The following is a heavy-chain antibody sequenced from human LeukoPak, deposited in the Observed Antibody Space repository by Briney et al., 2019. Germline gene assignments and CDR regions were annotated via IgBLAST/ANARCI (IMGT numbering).Heavy chain of an antibody. CDR2: INHSGST. CDR3: ARFFGSGWINFDY. V-gene: IGHV4-34*01. CDR1: GGSFSGYY. Sequence: PSETLSLTCAVYGGSFSGYYWSWIRQPPGKGPEWIGEINHSGSTNYNPSLKSRVTISVDTSKNQFSLKLSSVTAADTAVYYCARFFGSGWINFDYWGQGTLVTVSS. J-gene: IGHJ4*02. D-gene: IGHD6-19*01.